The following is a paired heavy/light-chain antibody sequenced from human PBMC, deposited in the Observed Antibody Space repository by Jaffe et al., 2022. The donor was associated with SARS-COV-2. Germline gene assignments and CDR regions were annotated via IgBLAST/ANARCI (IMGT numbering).Light chain of an antibody. J-gene: IGLJ3*02. Sequence: QSVLTQPPSASGTPGQRVTISCSGSSSNIGRNTVNWYQQLPGTAPKLLIFNDNRRPSGVPARFSGSKSGTSASLVISGLQSEDEADYYCATWDDSLKGVFGGGTKLTVL. CDR1: SSNIGRNT. CDR3: ATWDDSLKGV. V-gene: IGLV1-44*01. CDR2: NDN.
Heavy chain of an antibody. CDR3: ARDVKVDNSDYADY. Sequence: QVQLVESGGGVVQPGMSLRLSCAASGFIFSKYAMHWVRQAPGKGLEWVGVIAFDGSIKYYADSVQGRFTISRDNSGNTLYLQLNNLRGEDTALYFCARDVKVDNSDYADYWGQGTLLTVSS. V-gene: IGHV3-30*04. D-gene: IGHD4-17*01. CDR2: IAFDGSIK. CDR1: GFIFSKYA. J-gene: IGHJ4*02.